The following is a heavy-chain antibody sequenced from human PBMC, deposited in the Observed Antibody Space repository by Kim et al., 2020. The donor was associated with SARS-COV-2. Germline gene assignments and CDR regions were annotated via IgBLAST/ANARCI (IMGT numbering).Heavy chain of an antibody. D-gene: IGHD3-16*01. J-gene: IGHJ4*02. V-gene: IGHV1-3*01. CDR1: GYTFTSYA. CDR3: ARDPTRYYDYATPLDY. CDR2: INAGNGNT. Sequence: ASVKVSCKASGYTFTSYAMHWVRQAPGQRLEWMGWINAGNGNTKYSQKFQGRVTITRDTSASTAYMELSSLRSEDTAVYYCARDPTRYYDYATPLDYWGQGTLVTVSS.